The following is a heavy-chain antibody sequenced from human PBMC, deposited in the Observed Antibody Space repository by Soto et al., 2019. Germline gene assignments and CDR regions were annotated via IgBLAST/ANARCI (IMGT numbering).Heavy chain of an antibody. V-gene: IGHV1-46*01. D-gene: IGHD6-13*01. CDR1: GYTFSAYY. CDR3: ARNAPRGRSWYYEWFDP. CDR2: INPSGGSA. Sequence: QVQLVQSGAEVKTPGASVKLSCTASGYTFSAYYMHWVRQAPGQGLEWVGVINPSGGSASYAQKFQGRVTMTRDTSTDTVYMDLSSLRFEDTAVYYCARNAPRGRSWYYEWFDPWGQGTLVTVSS. J-gene: IGHJ5*02.